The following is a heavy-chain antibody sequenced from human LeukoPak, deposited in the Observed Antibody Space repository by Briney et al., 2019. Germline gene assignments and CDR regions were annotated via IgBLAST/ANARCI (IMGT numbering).Heavy chain of an antibody. CDR3: ARDRDPVVPAAPDY. CDR2: IRSSGSTI. Sequence: PGGSLRLSCAASGFTFSDYYMSWIRQAPGKGLEWVSYIRSSGSTIYYADSVKGRFTLSRDNAKNSLYLQMNRLRAEDTAVYYCARDRDPVVPAAPDYWGQGTLVTVSS. J-gene: IGHJ4*02. V-gene: IGHV3-11*01. CDR1: GFTFSDYY. D-gene: IGHD2-2*01.